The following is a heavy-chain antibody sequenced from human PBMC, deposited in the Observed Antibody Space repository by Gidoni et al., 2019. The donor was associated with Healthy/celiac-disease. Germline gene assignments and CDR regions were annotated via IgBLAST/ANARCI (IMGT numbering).Heavy chain of an antibody. CDR2: IYYSGST. CDR3: ARTGALGYFDY. CDR1: GGSISSYY. Sequence: QVQLQESGPGLVKPSEPLSLPCTVSGGSISSYYWSWIRQPPGKGLEWIGYIYYSGSTNYNPSLKSRVTISVDTSKNQFSLKLSSVTAADTAVYYCARTGALGYFDYWGQGTLVTVSS. D-gene: IGHD3-16*01. J-gene: IGHJ4*02. V-gene: IGHV4-59*08.